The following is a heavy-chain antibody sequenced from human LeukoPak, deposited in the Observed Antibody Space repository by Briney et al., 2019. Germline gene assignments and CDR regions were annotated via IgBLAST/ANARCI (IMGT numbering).Heavy chain of an antibody. CDR2: IYTSGST. CDR3: ARDQKSGIAAAGTRSRAFDI. CDR1: GGSISSYY. Sequence: SETLSLTCTVSGGSISSYYWGWIRQPAGKGLEWIGRIYTSGSTNYNPSLKSRVTMSVDTSKNQFSLKLSSVTAADTAVYYCARDQKSGIAAAGTRSRAFDIWGQGTMVTVSS. J-gene: IGHJ3*02. V-gene: IGHV4-4*07. D-gene: IGHD6-13*01.